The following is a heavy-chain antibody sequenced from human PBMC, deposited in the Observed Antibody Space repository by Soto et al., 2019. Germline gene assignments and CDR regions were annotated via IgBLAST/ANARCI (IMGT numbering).Heavy chain of an antibody. D-gene: IGHD3-16*01. CDR1: GYTFTRYG. CDR2: ISTYNENT. CDR3: ARGGDPRMYYYGMDV. V-gene: IGHV1-18*01. J-gene: IGHJ6*02. Sequence: GALVKVSCKASGYTFTRYGISWVRQAPGQGLEWMGWISTYNENTNYAQNLKGRVTMTTGTSTSTAYMELTSLILRSVTAADTAVYYCARGGDPRMYYYGMDVWGPGTTVTVSS.